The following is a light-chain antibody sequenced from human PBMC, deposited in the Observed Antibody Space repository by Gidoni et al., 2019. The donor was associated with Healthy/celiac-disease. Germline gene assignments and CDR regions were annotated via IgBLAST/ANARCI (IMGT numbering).Light chain of an antibody. CDR2: GAS. Sequence: IVLKQSPGTLSLSPGERATLSCRASQSVSSSYLAVYQQKPGQAPRLLIYGASSRATGIPDRFSGSGSGTDFTLTISRLEPEDFAVYYCQQYGSSRLTFGGXTKVEIK. V-gene: IGKV3-20*01. CDR3: QQYGSSRLT. J-gene: IGKJ4*01. CDR1: QSVSSSY.